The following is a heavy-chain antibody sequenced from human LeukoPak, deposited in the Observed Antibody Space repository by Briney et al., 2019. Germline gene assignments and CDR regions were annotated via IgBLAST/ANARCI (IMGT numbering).Heavy chain of an antibody. CDR3: AKGRLDYGDYYVDD. CDR2: ISYDGSNK. V-gene: IGHV3-30*18. CDR1: GFTFSSYG. J-gene: IGHJ4*02. D-gene: IGHD2-21*02. Sequence: PGRSLRLSCAASGFTFSSYGMHWVRQAPGKGLEWVAVISYDGSNKYYADSVKGRFTISRDNSKNTLYLQMNSLRAEDTSLYYCAKGRLDYGDYYVDDWGQGTLVTVSS.